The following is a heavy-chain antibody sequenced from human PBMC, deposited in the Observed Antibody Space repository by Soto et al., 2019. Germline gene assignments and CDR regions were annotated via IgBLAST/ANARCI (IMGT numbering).Heavy chain of an antibody. V-gene: IGHV5-51*01. J-gene: IGHJ6*02. CDR2: IYPGDSDT. D-gene: IGHD1-26*01. Sequence: GESLKISCKGSGYSCTSYWIGWVRQMPGKGLEWMGIIYPGDSDTRYSPSFQGQVTISADKSISTAYLQWSSLKASDTAMYYCASGSYNSRYYYYYGMDVWGQGTTVTVSS. CDR3: ASGSYNSRYYYYYGMDV. CDR1: GYSCTSYW.